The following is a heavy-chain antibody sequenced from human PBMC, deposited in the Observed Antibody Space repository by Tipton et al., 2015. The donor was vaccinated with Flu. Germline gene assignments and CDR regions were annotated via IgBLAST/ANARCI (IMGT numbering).Heavy chain of an antibody. Sequence: GSLRLSCAAFGFTFSRYAMSWVRQAPGKGLEWVSAVSGGGANTYYADSVKGRFTISRDNSKNTFYLQMNSLRAEDTAIYYCAKVIPEKVAGLDYWGQGTLVTVSS. CDR2: VSGGGANT. CDR3: AKVIPEKVAGLDY. D-gene: IGHD6-19*01. J-gene: IGHJ4*02. CDR1: GFTFSRYA. V-gene: IGHV3-23*01.